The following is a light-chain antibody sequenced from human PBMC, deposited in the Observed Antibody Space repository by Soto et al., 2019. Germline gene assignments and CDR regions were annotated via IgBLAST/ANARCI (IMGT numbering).Light chain of an antibody. CDR3: SSYTTRTTLYV. J-gene: IGLJ1*01. Sequence: QSVLAQPASVSGSPGQSITISCTGTSSDVGSYNYVSWYQLHPGKAPKLMIYEVSNRPSGVSNRFSGSKSGDTASLTISGLQAEDEADYYCSSYTTRTTLYVFGNGTKVTAL. CDR2: EVS. CDR1: SSDVGSYNY. V-gene: IGLV2-14*01.